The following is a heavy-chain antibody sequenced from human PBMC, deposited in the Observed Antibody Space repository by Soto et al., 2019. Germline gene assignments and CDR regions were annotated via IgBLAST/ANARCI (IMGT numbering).Heavy chain of an antibody. J-gene: IGHJ4*02. Sequence: SETLSLTCTVSGGSIAGNSDYWGWIRQPPGQGLEWIGTLYYSGATSYNPSLKSRVAMSVDTPKNQFSLKLSSVTAADTAIYYCAGGYYDSATYYKSKTFDDRGQGTLVTVSS. V-gene: IGHV4-39*01. CDR2: LYYSGAT. D-gene: IGHD3-10*01. CDR3: AGGYYDSATYYKSKTFDD. CDR1: GGSIAGNSDY.